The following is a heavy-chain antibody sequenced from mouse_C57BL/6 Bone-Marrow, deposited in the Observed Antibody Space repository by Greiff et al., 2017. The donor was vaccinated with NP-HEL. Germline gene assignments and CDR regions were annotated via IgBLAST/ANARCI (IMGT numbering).Heavy chain of an antibody. Sequence: QVQLQQSGPELVKPGASVKISCKASGYAFSSSWMNWVKQRPGKGLEWIGRIYPGDGDTNYNGKFKGKATLTADKSSSTAYMQLSSLPSEDSAVYFCARSGSTAQDFDYWGQGTTLTVSS. J-gene: IGHJ2*01. D-gene: IGHD3-2*02. CDR2: IYPGDGDT. V-gene: IGHV1-82*01. CDR3: ARSGSTAQDFDY. CDR1: GYAFSSSW.